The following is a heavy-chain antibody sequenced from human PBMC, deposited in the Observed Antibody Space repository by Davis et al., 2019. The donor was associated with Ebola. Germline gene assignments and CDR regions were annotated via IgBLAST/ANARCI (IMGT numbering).Heavy chain of an antibody. CDR2: INHSGST. D-gene: IGHD6-19*01. CDR3: ARREWLALRVSWFDP. Sequence: PSETLSLTCAVYGGSFSGYYWSWIRQPPGKGLEWIGEINHSGSTNYNPSLTSRVTISVDTSKNQFSLKLSSVTAADTAVYYCARREWLALRVSWFDPWGQGTLVTVSS. V-gene: IGHV4-34*01. J-gene: IGHJ5*02. CDR1: GGSFSGYY.